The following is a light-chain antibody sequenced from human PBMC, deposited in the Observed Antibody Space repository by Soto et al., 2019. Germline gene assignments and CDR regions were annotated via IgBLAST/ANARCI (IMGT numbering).Light chain of an antibody. CDR1: SSNIGSNY. Sequence: QSVLTQPPSASGTPGQRVTISCSGSSSNIGSNYVYWYQQLPGTAPKLLMYRNNKRPSGVPDRCSGSKSGTSASLAISGLRSEDEADYYCAAWDDRVSGSYVFGTGTKVTVL. CDR2: RNN. J-gene: IGLJ1*01. V-gene: IGLV1-47*01. CDR3: AAWDDRVSGSYV.